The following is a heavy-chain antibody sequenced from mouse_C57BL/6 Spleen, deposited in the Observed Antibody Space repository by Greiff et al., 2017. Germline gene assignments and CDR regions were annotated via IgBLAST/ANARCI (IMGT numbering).Heavy chain of an antibody. D-gene: IGHD2-3*01. J-gene: IGHJ2*01. V-gene: IGHV1-82*01. Sequence: VQLQQSGPELVKPGASVKISCKASGYAFSSSWMNWVKQRPGKGLEWIGRIYPGDGDTNYNGKFKGKATLTADKSSSTAYMQRSSLASEDSAVYFCAGDDGYYVPSFDYWGQGTTLTVSS. CDR3: AGDDGYYVPSFDY. CDR2: IYPGDGDT. CDR1: GYAFSSSW.